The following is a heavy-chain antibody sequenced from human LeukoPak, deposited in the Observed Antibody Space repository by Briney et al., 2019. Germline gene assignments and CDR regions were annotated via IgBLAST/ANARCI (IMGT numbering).Heavy chain of an antibody. CDR1: GFPFSSYA. D-gene: IGHD4/OR15-4a*01. CDR2: ISGSGDST. Sequence: GGSLRLSCAASGFPFSSYAMSWVRQAPGKGLEWVSAISGSGDSTYYADSVKGRFTISRDNSKNTLYLQMNNLRAEDTAVYYCARRAGAYSHPYDYWGQGTLVTVSS. V-gene: IGHV3-23*01. CDR3: ARRAGAYSHPYDY. J-gene: IGHJ4*02.